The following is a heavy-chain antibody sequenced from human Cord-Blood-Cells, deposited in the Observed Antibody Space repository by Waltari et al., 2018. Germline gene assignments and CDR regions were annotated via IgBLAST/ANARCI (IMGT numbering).Heavy chain of an antibody. CDR2: ISWNSGSS. V-gene: IGHV3-9*01. J-gene: IGHJ6*02. CDR1: GFTFDDYA. Sequence: EVQLVVSGGGLVQPGRSLRLSCAASGFTFDDYAMHWVRPAPGKGLEWVSGISWNSGSSGDADSVKGRFPISRDNAKNSLYLQMNSLIAEDTALYYCAKEMGDQSIAARRGSWSYYYYYGMDVWGQGTTVTVSS. CDR3: AKEMGDQSIAARRGSWSYYYYYGMDV. D-gene: IGHD6-6*01.